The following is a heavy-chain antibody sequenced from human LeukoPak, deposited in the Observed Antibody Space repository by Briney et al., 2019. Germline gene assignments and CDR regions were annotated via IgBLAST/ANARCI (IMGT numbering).Heavy chain of an antibody. V-gene: IGHV3-30-3*02. CDR2: ISYDGSNK. D-gene: IGHD2-8*01. J-gene: IGHJ6*02. Sequence: GRSLRLSCAASGFTFSSYAMHWVRQAPGKGLEWVAVISYDGSNKYYADSVKGRFTISRDNSKNTLYLQMNSLRAEDTAVYYCAKSLYVGNDVWGRGTTVTVSS. CDR3: AKSLYVGNDV. CDR1: GFTFSSYA.